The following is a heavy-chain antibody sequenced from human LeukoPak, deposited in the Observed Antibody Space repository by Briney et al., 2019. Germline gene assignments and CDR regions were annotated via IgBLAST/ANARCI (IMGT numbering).Heavy chain of an antibody. V-gene: IGHV3-30*18. D-gene: IGHD6-6*01. J-gene: IGHJ4*02. CDR2: ISYDGSYK. CDR1: GFTFSSYG. Sequence: GRSLRLSCAASGFTFSSYGMHWVRQAPGKGLEWVAVISYDGSYKYYADSVKGRFTISRDNSKNTLYLQMNSLRAEDTAVYYCAKGLYSSSPSFDYWGQGTLVTVSS. CDR3: AKGLYSSSPSFDY.